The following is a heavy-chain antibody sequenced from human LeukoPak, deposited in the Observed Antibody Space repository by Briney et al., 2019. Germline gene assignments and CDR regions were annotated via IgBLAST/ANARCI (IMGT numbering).Heavy chain of an antibody. CDR2: INHSGST. V-gene: IGHV4-34*01. D-gene: IGHD3-3*01. CDR3: ARVSGKGITIFGVVITNRPFILDY. J-gene: IGHJ4*02. Sequence: KPSETLSLTCAVYGGSFSGYYWSWIRQPPGKGLEWIGEINHSGSTNYNPSLKSRVTISVDTSKNQFSLKLSSVTAADTAVYYCARVSGKGITIFGVVITNRPFILDYWGQGTLVTVSS. CDR1: GGSFSGYY.